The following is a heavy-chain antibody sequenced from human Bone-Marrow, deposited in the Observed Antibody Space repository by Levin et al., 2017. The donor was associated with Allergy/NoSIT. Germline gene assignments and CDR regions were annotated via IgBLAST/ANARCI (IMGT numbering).Heavy chain of an antibody. CDR2: VYYSGLT. D-gene: IGHD2-15*01. Sequence: TGGSLRLSCTVSGDSISSGYWSWIRQTPGKGLEWIGYVYYSGLTNYNPSLKSRVTISVDTSKNQFSLKVFSVTAADTAVYYCAREINDGWSRWFDTWGQGILVTVSS. CDR3: AREINDGWSRWFDT. CDR1: GDSISSGY. J-gene: IGHJ5*02. V-gene: IGHV4-59*01.